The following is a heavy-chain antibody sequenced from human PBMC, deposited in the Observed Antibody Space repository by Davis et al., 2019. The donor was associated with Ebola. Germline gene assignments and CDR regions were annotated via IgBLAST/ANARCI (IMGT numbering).Heavy chain of an antibody. CDR1: GGSVSSGSYY. CDR2: IYYSGST. Sequence: SETLSLTCTVSGGSVSSGSYYWSWIRQPPGKGLEWIGYIYYSGSTNYNPSLKSRVTISVDTSKNQFSLKLSSVTAADTAVYYCASGITTFTVVGVGWFDPWGQGTLVTVSS. CDR3: ASGITTFTVVGVGWFDP. J-gene: IGHJ5*02. V-gene: IGHV4-61*01. D-gene: IGHD3-3*01.